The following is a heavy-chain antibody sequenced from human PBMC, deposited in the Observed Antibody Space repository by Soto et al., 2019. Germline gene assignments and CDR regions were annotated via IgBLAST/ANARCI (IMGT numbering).Heavy chain of an antibody. D-gene: IGHD2-15*01. Sequence: ASVKVSCKVSGYTLTELSMHWVRQAPGKGLEWMGGFDPEDGEAIYAQKFQGRVTMTEDTSTDTAYMELSSLRSEDTAVYYCATRVALAATNWLDPWGQGTMVTVSS. CDR3: ATRVALAATNWLDP. V-gene: IGHV1-24*01. CDR1: GYTLTELS. CDR2: FDPEDGEA. J-gene: IGHJ5*02.